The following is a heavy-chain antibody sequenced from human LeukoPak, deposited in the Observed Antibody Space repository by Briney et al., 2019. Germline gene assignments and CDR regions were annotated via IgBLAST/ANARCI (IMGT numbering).Heavy chain of an antibody. CDR1: GFSFSSYW. V-gene: IGHV3-74*01. CDR3: AREYSSSSGRAFDY. D-gene: IGHD6-6*01. CDR2: ISSDESST. Sequence: SGRSLRLSCAASGFSFSSYWMHWVRQAPGKGLVWVSRISSDESSTTYADSVRGRFTISRDNAKNTLYLQMNSLRVEDTAVYYCAREYSSSSGRAFDYWGQGTLVTVSP. J-gene: IGHJ4*02.